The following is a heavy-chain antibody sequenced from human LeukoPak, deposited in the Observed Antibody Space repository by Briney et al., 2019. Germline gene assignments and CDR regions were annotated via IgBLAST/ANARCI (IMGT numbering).Heavy chain of an antibody. J-gene: IGHJ5*02. CDR3: ARGGVGYYDSSSYSYKWFDP. CDR2: IYYIRST. Sequence: PSETLSLTCTVSGGSISSYYWSWIRQPPGKGLEWIGYIYYIRSTNYNPSLKSRVTISVDTSKNQFSLKLSSVTAADTAVYYCARGGVGYYDSSSYSYKWFDPWGQGTLVTVSS. D-gene: IGHD3-22*01. CDR1: GGSISSYY. V-gene: IGHV4-59*01.